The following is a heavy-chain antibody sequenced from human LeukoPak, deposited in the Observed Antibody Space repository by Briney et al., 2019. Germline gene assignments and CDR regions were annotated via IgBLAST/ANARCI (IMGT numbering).Heavy chain of an antibody. CDR1: GGSFSGYY. J-gene: IGHJ6*03. D-gene: IGHD3-22*01. CDR2: INHSGST. Sequence: SETLSLTCAVYGGSFSGYYWSWIRQPPGKELDWLGEINHSGSTNYNPSLKSRVTISVDTSKNQFSLKLSSVTAADTAVYYCARDYYDSSGYYGRYYYYYYMDVWGKGTTVTVSS. CDR3: ARDYYDSSGYYGRYYYYYYMDV. V-gene: IGHV4-34*01.